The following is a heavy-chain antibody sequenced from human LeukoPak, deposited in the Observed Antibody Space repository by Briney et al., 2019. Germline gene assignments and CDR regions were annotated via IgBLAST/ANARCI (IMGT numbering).Heavy chain of an antibody. CDR1: GFTFSSYA. CDR3: VKSLVGATEN. CDR2: ISSNGGST. D-gene: IGHD1-26*01. V-gene: IGHV3-64D*06. J-gene: IGHJ4*02. Sequence: PGGSLRLSCSASGFTFSSYAMHWVRQAPGKGLEYVSAISSNGGSTYYADSAKGRFTISRDSSKNTLYLQMSSLRAEDTAVYYCVKSLVGATENWGQGTLVTVSS.